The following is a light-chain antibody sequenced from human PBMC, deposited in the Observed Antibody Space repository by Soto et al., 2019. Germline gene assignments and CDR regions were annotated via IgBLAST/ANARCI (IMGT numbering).Light chain of an antibody. J-gene: IGKJ3*01. Sequence: DIQMTQSPSSLSASVGDRVTITCQASQDISNYLNWYQQKPGKAPKLLIYDASNLETGVPSRFSGSGSGTDFTFTISSLQPEDIATYYCQQYDNLLLFTFGLGPKWISN. CDR2: DAS. CDR1: QDISNY. CDR3: QQYDNLLLFT. V-gene: IGKV1-33*01.